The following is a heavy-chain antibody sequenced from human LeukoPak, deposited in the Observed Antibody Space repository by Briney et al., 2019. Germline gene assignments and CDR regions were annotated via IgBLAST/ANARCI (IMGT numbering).Heavy chain of an antibody. D-gene: IGHD4-17*01. CDR1: GYTFTSYG. CDR3: ARRVYYGDYGENFDY. V-gene: IGHV1-18*01. Sequence: GASVKVSCKASGYTFTSYGISWVRQAPGQGLEWIGWISAYNGNTNYAQKLQGRVTMTTDTSTSTAYMELRSLRSDDTAVYHCARRVYYGDYGENFDYWGQGTLVTVSS. J-gene: IGHJ4*02. CDR2: ISAYNGNT.